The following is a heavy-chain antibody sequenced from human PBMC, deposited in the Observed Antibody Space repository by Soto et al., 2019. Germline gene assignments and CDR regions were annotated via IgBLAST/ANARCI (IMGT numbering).Heavy chain of an antibody. CDR1: GYSFTSYW. D-gene: IGHD6-6*01. J-gene: IGHJ6*02. CDR3: ARPRDSSSYGMDV. Sequence: PXESLTISCKGSGYSFTSYWIGLMRQIPGKGLEWMGIIYPGDSDTRYSPSFQGQVTISADKSISTAYLQWGSLKASDTAMYYCARPRDSSSYGMDVWGQGTTVTVSS. V-gene: IGHV5-51*01. CDR2: IYPGDSDT.